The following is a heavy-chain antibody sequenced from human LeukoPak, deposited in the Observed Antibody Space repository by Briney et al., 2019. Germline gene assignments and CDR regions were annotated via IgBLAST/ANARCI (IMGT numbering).Heavy chain of an antibody. V-gene: IGHV1-18*01. CDR3: ARDLPRSARIAVAGHL. CDR1: GYTFTSYG. D-gene: IGHD6-19*01. J-gene: IGHJ4*02. Sequence: GASVKVSCKASGYTFTSYGISWVRQAPGQGREWMGWISAYNGNTNYAQKLQGRVTMTTDTSTSTAYMELRSLRSDDTAVYYCARDLPRSARIAVAGHLWGQGTLVTVSS. CDR2: ISAYNGNT.